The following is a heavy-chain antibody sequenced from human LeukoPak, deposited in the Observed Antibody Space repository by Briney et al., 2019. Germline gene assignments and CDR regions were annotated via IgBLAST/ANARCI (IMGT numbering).Heavy chain of an antibody. Sequence: PSETLSLTCTVSGGSISSYYWSWMRQPPGKGLEWIGYIYYSGSTNYNPSLKSRVTISVDTSKNQFSLKLSSVTAADTAVYYCAGDLAANWFDLWGQGTLVTVSS. CDR3: AGDLAANWFDL. J-gene: IGHJ5*02. CDR2: IYYSGST. CDR1: GGSISSYY. V-gene: IGHV4-59*12. D-gene: IGHD6-25*01.